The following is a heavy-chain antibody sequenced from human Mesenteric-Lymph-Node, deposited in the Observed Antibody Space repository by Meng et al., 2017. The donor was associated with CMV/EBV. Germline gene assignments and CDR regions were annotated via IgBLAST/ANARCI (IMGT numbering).Heavy chain of an antibody. J-gene: IGHJ4*02. Sequence: GGSLRLSCAASGFTFSSYGMHWVRQAPGKGLEWVAFIRYDGSNKYYADSVKGRFTISRDNSKNTLYLQMNSLRAEDTAVYYCARVPPPRCTEGVCYPYFDYWGQGTLVTVSS. V-gene: IGHV3-30*02. CDR1: GFTFSSYG. CDR3: ARVPPPRCTEGVCYPYFDY. D-gene: IGHD2-8*01. CDR2: IRYDGSNK.